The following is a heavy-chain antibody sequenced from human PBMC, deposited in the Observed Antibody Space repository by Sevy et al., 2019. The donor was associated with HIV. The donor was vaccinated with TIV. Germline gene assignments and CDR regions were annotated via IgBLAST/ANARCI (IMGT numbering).Heavy chain of an antibody. CDR2: IRGRGSDI. D-gene: IGHD6-6*01. J-gene: IGHJ6*02. V-gene: IGHV3-21*01. CDR1: GFTFTSYY. CDR3: AKYSSSTNYYYGMDV. Sequence: GGSLRLSCVASGFTFTSYYMNWVRQAPGKGLEWVSCIRGRGSDIYYTESVKGRFAMSRDNAKSSLYLQLNSLRAEDAAVYYCAKYSSSTNYYYGMDVWGQGTTVTVSS.